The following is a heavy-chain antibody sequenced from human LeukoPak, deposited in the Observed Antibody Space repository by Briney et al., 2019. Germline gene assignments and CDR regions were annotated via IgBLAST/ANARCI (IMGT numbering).Heavy chain of an antibody. CDR3: ARPCSTSWFGESADAFDI. V-gene: IGHV4-38-2*01. Sequence: SETLSLTCAVSGYSISSGYYWGWIRQPPGKGLEWIGCIYHSGSTYYNPSLKSRVTISVDTSKNQFSLKLSSVTAADTAVYCFARPCSTSWFGESADAFDIWGQGTMATVSS. J-gene: IGHJ3*02. CDR1: GYSISSGYY. D-gene: IGHD3-10*01. CDR2: IYHSGST.